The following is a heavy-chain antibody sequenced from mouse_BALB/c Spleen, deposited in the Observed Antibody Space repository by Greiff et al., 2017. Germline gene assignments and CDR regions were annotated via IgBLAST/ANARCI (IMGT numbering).Heavy chain of an antibody. J-gene: IGHJ2*01. V-gene: IGHV5-6-2*01. Sequence: DVMLVESGGGLVKLGGSLKLSCAASGFTFSSYYMSWVRQTPEKRLELVAAINSNGGSTYYPDTVKGRFTISRDNPKNTLFLQMTSLRSEDTAMYYCAREDYYGSKYFDYWGQGTTLTVSS. CDR1: GFTFSSYY. D-gene: IGHD1-2*01. CDR2: INSNGGST. CDR3: AREDYYGSKYFDY.